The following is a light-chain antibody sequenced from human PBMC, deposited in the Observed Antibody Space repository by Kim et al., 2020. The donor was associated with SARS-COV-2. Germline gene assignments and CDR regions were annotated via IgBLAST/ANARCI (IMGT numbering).Light chain of an antibody. J-gene: IGLJ3*02. CDR3: APWDDSLNGRV. CDR1: SSNIGSNT. CDR2: SNN. Sequence: QSVLTQPPSASGTPGQRVTISCSGSSSNIGSNTVNWYQQLPGTAPKLLIYSNNQRPSGVPDRFSGSKSGTSASLAISGLQSEDEADYYCAPWDDSLNGRVFGGRTPVTVL. V-gene: IGLV1-44*01.